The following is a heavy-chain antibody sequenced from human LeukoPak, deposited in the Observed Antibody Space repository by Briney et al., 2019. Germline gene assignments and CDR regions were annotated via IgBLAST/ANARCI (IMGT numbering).Heavy chain of an antibody. J-gene: IGHJ4*02. Sequence: GGSLRLSCEASGFSFSTYEMNWVRQAPGKGLEWVSYINSVGSPIYYADSVRGRFTISRDNAKNSLLLQMTSLRVEDTAVYYCARYGRYPDYWGQGTLVTVSS. CDR2: INSVGSPI. V-gene: IGHV3-48*03. CDR3: ARYGRYPDY. D-gene: IGHD3-9*01. CDR1: GFSFSTYE.